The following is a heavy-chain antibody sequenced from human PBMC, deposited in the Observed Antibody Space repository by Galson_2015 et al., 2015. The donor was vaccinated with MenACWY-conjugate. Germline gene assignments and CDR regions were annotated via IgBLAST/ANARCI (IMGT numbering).Heavy chain of an antibody. V-gene: IGHV3-23*01. CDR2: ISSAGNK. CDR3: ARDQESPGQTDY. Sequence: SLRLSCAASGLTFSSYAMNWVRQAPGKGLEWVALISSAGNKYYADSVKGRLTISRDNSKNTLFLQMNSLRAEDTAVYYCARDQESPGQTDYWGQGTLVTVSS. J-gene: IGHJ4*02. D-gene: IGHD2-8*02. CDR1: GLTFSSYA.